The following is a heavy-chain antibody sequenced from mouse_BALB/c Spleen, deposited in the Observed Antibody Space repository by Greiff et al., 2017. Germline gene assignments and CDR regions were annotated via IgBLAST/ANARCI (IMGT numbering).Heavy chain of an antibody. CDR2: IDPANGNT. Sequence: VHVKQSGAELVKPGASVKLSCTASGFNIKDTYMHWVKQRPEQGLEWIGRIDPANGNTKYDPKFQGKATITADTSSNTAYLQLSSLTSEDTAVYYCARNYGNLYAMDYWGQGTSVTVSS. CDR3: ARNYGNLYAMDY. V-gene: IGHV14-3*02. J-gene: IGHJ4*01. CDR1: GFNIKDTY. D-gene: IGHD2-1*01.